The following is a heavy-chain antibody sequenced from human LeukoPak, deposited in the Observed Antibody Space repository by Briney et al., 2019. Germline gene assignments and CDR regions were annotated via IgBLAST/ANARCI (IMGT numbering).Heavy chain of an antibody. CDR1: GYSFTDYY. D-gene: IGHD3-3*01. CDR3: ARGGKLEWATAAEFFDH. V-gene: IGHV1-2*02. J-gene: IGHJ4*02. Sequence: GASVTVSCKASGYSFTDYYLHWVRQAPGQGLESMGWINPDSGGRNYAQKFQGRVTMTRDTSISTAYMELSSLTSDDTAVYYCARGGKLEWATAAEFFDHWGQGTLLTVS. CDR2: INPDSGGR.